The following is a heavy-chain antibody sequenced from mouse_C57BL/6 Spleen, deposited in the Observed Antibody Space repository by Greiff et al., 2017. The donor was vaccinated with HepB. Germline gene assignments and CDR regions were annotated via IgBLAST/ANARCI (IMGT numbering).Heavy chain of an antibody. CDR1: GYTFTDYY. CDR3: AGGLLRSFAY. V-gene: IGHV1-26*01. D-gene: IGHD1-1*01. Sequence: EVQLQQSGPELVKPGASVKISCKASGYTFTDYYMNWVKQSHGKSLEWIGDINPNNGGTSYNQKFKGKATLTVDKSSSTAYMELRSLTSEDSAVYYCAGGLLRSFAYWGQGTLVTVSA. CDR2: INPNNGGT. J-gene: IGHJ3*01.